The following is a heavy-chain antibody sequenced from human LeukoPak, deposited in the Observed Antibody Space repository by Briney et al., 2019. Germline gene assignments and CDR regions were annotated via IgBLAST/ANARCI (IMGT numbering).Heavy chain of an antibody. D-gene: IGHD3-22*01. CDR1: GGSISNYY. CDR2: IYYNGST. CDR3: ARNSSGSQYYHYMDV. V-gene: IGHV4-59*01. J-gene: IGHJ6*03. Sequence: PSETLSLTCTVSGGSISNYYWNWIRLPPGKGLEWIGHIYYNGSTNYNPSLKSRVTISVDTSRNQFSLNLNSVTAADTAVYYCARNSSGSQYYHYMDVWGKGTTVTVSS.